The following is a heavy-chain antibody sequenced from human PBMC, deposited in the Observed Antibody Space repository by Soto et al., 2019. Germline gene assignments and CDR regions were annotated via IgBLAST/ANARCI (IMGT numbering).Heavy chain of an antibody. CDR2: IIPIFGTA. CDR3: ARDRGGIAVAGSQFDY. D-gene: IGHD6-19*01. CDR1: GGTFSSYA. J-gene: IGHJ4*02. Sequence: SVKVSCKASGGTFSSYAISWVRQAPGQGLEWMGGIIPIFGTANYAQKFQGRVTITADESTSTAYMELSSLRSEDTAVYYCARDRGGIAVAGSQFDYWGQGTLVTVSS. V-gene: IGHV1-69*13.